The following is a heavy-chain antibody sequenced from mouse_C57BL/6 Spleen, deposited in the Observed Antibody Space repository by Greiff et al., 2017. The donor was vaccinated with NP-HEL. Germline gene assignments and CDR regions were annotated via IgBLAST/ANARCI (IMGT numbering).Heavy chain of an antibody. Sequence: EVKLMESGGGLVQPGGSLSLSCAASGFTFTDYYMSWVRQPPGKALEWLGFIRNKANGYTTEYSASVKGRFTISRDNSQSILYLQMNALRAEDSATYYCARYELRHGLGYFDYWGQGTTLTVSS. CDR3: ARYELRHGLGYFDY. D-gene: IGHD4-1*01. CDR1: GFTFTDYY. V-gene: IGHV7-3*01. CDR2: IRNKANGYTT. J-gene: IGHJ2*01.